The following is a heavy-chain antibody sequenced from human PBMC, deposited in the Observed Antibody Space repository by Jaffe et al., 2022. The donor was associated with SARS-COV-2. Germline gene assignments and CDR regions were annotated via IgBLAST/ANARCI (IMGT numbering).Heavy chain of an antibody. Sequence: EVQLVESGGGLVQPGGSLRLSCAASGFTFSSYEMNWVRQAPGKGLEWVSYISSSGSTIYYADSVKGRFTISRDNAKNSLYLQMNSLRAEDTAVYYCARFPMGTRHGTNYYYGMDVWGQGTTVTVSS. D-gene: IGHD1-1*01. CDR2: ISSSGSTI. V-gene: IGHV3-48*03. J-gene: IGHJ6*02. CDR3: ARFPMGTRHGTNYYYGMDV. CDR1: GFTFSSYE.